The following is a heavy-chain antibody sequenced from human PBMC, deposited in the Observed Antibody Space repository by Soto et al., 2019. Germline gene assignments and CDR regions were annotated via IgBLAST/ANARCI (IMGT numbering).Heavy chain of an antibody. CDR3: ARESAVAGPFDY. D-gene: IGHD6-19*01. V-gene: IGHV3-23*01. Sequence: EVQLLESGGGLVQPGGSLRLSCAASGFTFSSYAMSWVRQAPGKGLEWVSAIRGSGGSAYYADSVKGRFTISRDNSKNTLYLQMNSLRAGDTAVYYCARESAVAGPFDYWGQGSLLTVSS. CDR2: IRGSGGSA. CDR1: GFTFSSYA. J-gene: IGHJ4*02.